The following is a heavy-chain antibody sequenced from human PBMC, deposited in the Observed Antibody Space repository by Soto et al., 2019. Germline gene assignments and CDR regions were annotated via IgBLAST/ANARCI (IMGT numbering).Heavy chain of an antibody. J-gene: IGHJ6*02. CDR3: ARDRDSSTHPSDYYYGMDV. Sequence: SVKVSCKASGGTFSSYAISWVRQAPGQGLEWMGGIIPIFGTANYAQKFQGRVTITADKSTSTAYMELSSLRSEDTAVYYCARDRDSSTHPSDYYYGMDVWGQGTTVTVS. V-gene: IGHV1-69*06. D-gene: IGHD6-13*01. CDR1: GGTFSSYA. CDR2: IIPIFGTA.